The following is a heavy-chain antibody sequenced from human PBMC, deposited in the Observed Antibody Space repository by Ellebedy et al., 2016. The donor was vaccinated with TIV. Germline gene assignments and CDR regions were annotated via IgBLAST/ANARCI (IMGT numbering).Heavy chain of an antibody. CDR2: ISAS. J-gene: IGHJ4*02. V-gene: IGHV1-18*01. Sequence: ASVKVSXKASGYTFRKYEITWIRQAPGQGLEWMGWISASKYAQKFQGRVAMTTDTSTSKAYMELRSLKSDDTAVFYCARRFCGGGRCYYDYWGQGTLVTVSS. D-gene: IGHD2-15*01. CDR1: GYTFRKYE. CDR3: ARRFCGGGRCYYDY.